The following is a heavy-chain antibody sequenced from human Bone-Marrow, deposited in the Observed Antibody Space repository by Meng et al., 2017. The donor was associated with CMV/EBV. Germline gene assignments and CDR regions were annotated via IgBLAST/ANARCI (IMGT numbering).Heavy chain of an antibody. CDR1: GFTFSSYA. CDR3: ARDAYEQWTYTLYGMDV. V-gene: IGHV3-23*03. Sequence: GESLKISCAASGFTFSSYAMSWVRQAPGKGLEWVSVIYSGGSSTYYADSVKGRFTISRDNSKNTLYLQMNSLRAEDTAVYYCARDAYEQWTYTLYGMDVWGQGTTITVSS. D-gene: IGHD6-19*01. CDR2: IYSGGSST. J-gene: IGHJ6*02.